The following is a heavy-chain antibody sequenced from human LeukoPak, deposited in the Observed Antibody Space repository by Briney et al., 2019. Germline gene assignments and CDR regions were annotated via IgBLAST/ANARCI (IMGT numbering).Heavy chain of an antibody. J-gene: IGHJ4*02. CDR3: ARAGWYEPADY. CDR1: GFTFSSYS. D-gene: IGHD6-19*01. CDR2: ISSSSSYI. V-gene: IGHV3-21*01. Sequence: GGCLRLFCAASGFTFSSYSMKWVSQARGKGLEGVLSISSSSSYIYYADSVKGRFTISRDNAKNSLYLQMNSLRAEDTAVYYCARAGWYEPADYWGQGTLVTVSS.